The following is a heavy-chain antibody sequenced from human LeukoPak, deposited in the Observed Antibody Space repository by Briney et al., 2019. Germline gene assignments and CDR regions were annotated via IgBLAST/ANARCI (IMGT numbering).Heavy chain of an antibody. CDR3: ARVGILTGESRYYFDY. D-gene: IGHD7-27*01. CDR1: GFTFSSYS. V-gene: IGHV3-21*01. CDR2: ISSSSSYI. Sequence: GGSLRLSCAASGFTFSSYSMNWVRQAPGKGLEWVSSISSSSSYIYYADSVKGRFTISRDNAKNSLYLQMNSLGAEDTAVYYCARVGILTGESRYYFDYWGQGTLVTVSS. J-gene: IGHJ4*02.